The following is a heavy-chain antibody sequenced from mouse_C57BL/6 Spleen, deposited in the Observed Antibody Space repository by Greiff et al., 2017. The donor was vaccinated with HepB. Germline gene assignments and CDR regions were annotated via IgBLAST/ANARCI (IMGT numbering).Heavy chain of an antibody. V-gene: IGHV1-26*01. CDR1: GYTFTDYY. Sequence: VQLQQSGPELVKPGASVKISCKASGYTFTDYYMNWVKQSHGKSLEWIGDINPNNGGTSYNQKFKGKATLTVDKSSSTAYMELRSLTSEDSAVYYCARREIYYGNYFDYWGQGTTLTVSS. J-gene: IGHJ2*01. D-gene: IGHD2-1*01. CDR3: ARREIYYGNYFDY. CDR2: INPNNGGT.